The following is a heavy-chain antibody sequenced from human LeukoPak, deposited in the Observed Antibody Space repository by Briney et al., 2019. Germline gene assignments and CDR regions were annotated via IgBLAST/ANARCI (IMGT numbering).Heavy chain of an antibody. Sequence: PGGSLRLSCAASGFTFSSYSMNWVRQAPGKGLEWVSNISSSSSTIYYADSVKGRFTISRDNAKNSLYLQMNSLRAEDTAVYYCAREPPGSSWLPYYFDYWGQGTLVTVSS. D-gene: IGHD6-13*01. V-gene: IGHV3-48*04. J-gene: IGHJ4*02. CDR2: ISSSSSTI. CDR1: GFTFSSYS. CDR3: AREPPGSSWLPYYFDY.